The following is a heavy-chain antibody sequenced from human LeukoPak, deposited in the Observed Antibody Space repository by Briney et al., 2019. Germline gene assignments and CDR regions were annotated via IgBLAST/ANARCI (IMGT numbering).Heavy chain of an antibody. CDR2: INTEGTIR. CDR1: GFSITPYW. D-gene: IGHD5-18*01. J-gene: IGHJ4*02. Sequence: GGSLRLSCAASGFSITPYWMYWVRQAPGEGPVLVSRINTEGTIRTYADSVKGRFTISRDNAKNTLSLQMDSLRAEDTAVYFCTRRETYGYNFDFGGQGTLVTVSP. V-gene: IGHV3-74*01. CDR3: TRRETYGYNFDF.